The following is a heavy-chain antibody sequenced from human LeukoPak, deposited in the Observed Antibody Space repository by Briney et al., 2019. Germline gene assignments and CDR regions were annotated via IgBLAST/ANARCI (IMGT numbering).Heavy chain of an antibody. CDR1: GGSFSGYY. Sequence: PSETLSLTCAVYGGSFSGYYWSWIRQPPGRGLEWIGEINHSGSTNYNPSLKSRVTISADTSKNQFSLKLSSVTAADTAVYYCARGLLLWFGDGYYFDYWGQGTLVTVSS. J-gene: IGHJ4*02. CDR3: ARGLLLWFGDGYYFDY. V-gene: IGHV4-34*01. CDR2: INHSGST. D-gene: IGHD3-10*01.